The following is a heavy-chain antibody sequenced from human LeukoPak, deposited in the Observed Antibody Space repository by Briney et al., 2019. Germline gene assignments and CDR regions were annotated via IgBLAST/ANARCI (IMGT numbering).Heavy chain of an antibody. Sequence: GGSLRLSCAASGFTFSSYGMHWVRQAPGKGLEWVSVIYSGGSTYYADSVKGRFTISRDNSKNTLYLQMNSLRAEDTAVYYCARDRALSFDYWGQGTLVTVSS. J-gene: IGHJ4*02. CDR2: IYSGGST. CDR3: ARDRALSFDY. CDR1: GFTFSSYG. V-gene: IGHV3-66*01.